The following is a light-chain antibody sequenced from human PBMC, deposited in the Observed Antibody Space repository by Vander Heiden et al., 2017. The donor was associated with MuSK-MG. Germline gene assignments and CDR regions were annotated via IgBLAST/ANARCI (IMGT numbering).Light chain of an antibody. J-gene: IGLJ1*01. CDR2: EGS. V-gene: IGLV2-23*03. Sequence: SALTQPASVSGPPGPSLTTHCTGTTSDDGSYNLVSWYQQNQGKAPKLMINEGSKRPSGVSNRFSGSQSGNTASLTTSGLQAEDETEYYCCSYAGSGTFGYVFGGGTKVTVL. CDR1: TSDDGSYNL. CDR3: CSYAGSGTFGYV.